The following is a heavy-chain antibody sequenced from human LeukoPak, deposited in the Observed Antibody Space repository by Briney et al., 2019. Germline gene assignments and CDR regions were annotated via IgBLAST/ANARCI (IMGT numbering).Heavy chain of an antibody. CDR1: GYTFTSYY. J-gene: IGHJ6*02. CDR2: INPSGGST. D-gene: IGHD2-2*01. Sequence: ASVKVSCKASGYTFTSYYMHWVRRAPGQGLEWMGIINPSGGSTSYAQKFQGRVTMTRDTSTSTVYMELSSLRSEDTAVYYCARERCSSTSCIYYYGMDVWGQGTTVTVSS. CDR3: ARERCSSTSCIYYYGMDV. V-gene: IGHV1-46*01.